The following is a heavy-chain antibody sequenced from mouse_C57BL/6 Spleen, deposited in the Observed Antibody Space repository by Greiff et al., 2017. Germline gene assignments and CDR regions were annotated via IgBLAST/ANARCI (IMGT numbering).Heavy chain of an antibody. CDR1: GFNIKDYY. CDR3: ARSPITTVPYWYFDV. D-gene: IGHD1-1*01. V-gene: IGHV14-2*01. J-gene: IGHJ1*03. Sequence: VQLKQSGAELVKPGASVKLSCTASGFNIKDYYMHWVKQRTEQGLEWIGRIDPEDGETKYAPKFQGKATITADTSSNTAYLQLSSLTSEDTAVYYCARSPITTVPYWYFDVWGTGTTVTVSS. CDR2: IDPEDGET.